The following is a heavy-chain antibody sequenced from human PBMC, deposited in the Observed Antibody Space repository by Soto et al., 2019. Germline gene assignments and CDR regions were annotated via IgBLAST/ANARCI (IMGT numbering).Heavy chain of an antibody. V-gene: IGHV3-30-3*01. J-gene: IGHJ6*01. CDR3: ARDKIGYTPGWSDQGEMEV. Sequence: GGSLRLSCASSVCTLSSFAMHWVRHSPGKWLEWVAGISHGGTKKYYADSAKGRFTISRDNSKNTLYLQMNSLRAEDTALYYCARDKIGYTPGWSDQGEMEVWGQATTVIVS. CDR2: ISHGGTKK. CDR1: VCTLSSFA. D-gene: IGHD6-19*01.